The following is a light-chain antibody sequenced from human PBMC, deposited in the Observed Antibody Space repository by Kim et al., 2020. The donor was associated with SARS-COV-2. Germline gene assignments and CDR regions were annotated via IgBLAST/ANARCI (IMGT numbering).Light chain of an antibody. CDR3: MIWHSSAFV. CDR1: SGINVGTYR. Sequence: QPVLTQPSSLSASPGASASLTCTVRSGINVGTYRIYWYQQKPGSPPQYLLRYKSDSDKQQGSGVPSRFSGSKDASANAGILLISGLQSEDEADYYCMIWHSSAFVFGTGTKVTVL. J-gene: IGLJ1*01. CDR2: YKSDSDK. V-gene: IGLV5-45*02.